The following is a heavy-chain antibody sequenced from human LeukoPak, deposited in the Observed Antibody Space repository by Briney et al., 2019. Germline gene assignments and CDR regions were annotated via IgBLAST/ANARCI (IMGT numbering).Heavy chain of an antibody. CDR3: ARVKTRGTTPDY. CDR2: INAGNGNT. CDR1: GYTFTSYA. V-gene: IGHV1-3*01. Sequence: ASVRVSCKASGYTFTSYAMHWVRQAPGQRLEWMGWINAGNGNTKYSQKFQGRVTITRDTSASTAYMELSSLRSEDTAVYYCARVKTRGTTPDYWDQGTLVTVSS. D-gene: IGHD4-17*01. J-gene: IGHJ4*02.